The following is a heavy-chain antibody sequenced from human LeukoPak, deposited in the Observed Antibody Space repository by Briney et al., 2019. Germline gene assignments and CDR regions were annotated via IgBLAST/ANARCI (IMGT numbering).Heavy chain of an antibody. Sequence: GESLKISCKASGYSFTSYWISWVRQMPGKGLEWMGRIDPSDSYTNYSPSFQGHVTISADKSISTAYLQWSSLKASDTAMYYCARYFLTAIPFDYWGQGTLVTVSS. J-gene: IGHJ4*02. CDR3: ARYFLTAIPFDY. V-gene: IGHV5-10-1*01. D-gene: IGHD2-2*02. CDR2: IDPSDSYT. CDR1: GYSFTSYW.